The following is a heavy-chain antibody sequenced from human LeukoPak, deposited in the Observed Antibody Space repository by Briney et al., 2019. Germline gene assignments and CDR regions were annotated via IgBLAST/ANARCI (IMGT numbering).Heavy chain of an antibody. Sequence: GASVKVSCKASGGTFSSYAISWVRQAPGQELEWMGGIIPIFGTANNAQKFQGRVTITADESTSTAYMELSSLRSEDTAVYYCARDQGGLLDELDYWGQGTLVTVSS. J-gene: IGHJ4*02. D-gene: IGHD3-16*01. CDR2: IIPIFGTA. CDR3: ARDQGGLLDELDY. CDR1: GGTFSSYA. V-gene: IGHV1-69*01.